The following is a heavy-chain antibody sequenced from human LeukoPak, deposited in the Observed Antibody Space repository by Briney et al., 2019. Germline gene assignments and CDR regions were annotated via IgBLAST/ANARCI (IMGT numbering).Heavy chain of an antibody. J-gene: IGHJ4*02. D-gene: IGHD4-17*01. Sequence: PGGSVRLSCAASGFTFDDYAMHWVRQAPGKGLEWVSGISWNSGSIGYADSVKGRFTISRDNAKNSLYLQMNSLRAEDTALYYCAKLGSTVTTKSYFDYWGQGTLVTVSS. CDR1: GFTFDDYA. CDR2: ISWNSGSI. CDR3: AKLGSTVTTKSYFDY. V-gene: IGHV3-9*01.